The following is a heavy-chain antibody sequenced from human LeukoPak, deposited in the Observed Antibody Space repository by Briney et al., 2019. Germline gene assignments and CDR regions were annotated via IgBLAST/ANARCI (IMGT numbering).Heavy chain of an antibody. CDR1: GGSMSSGGYY. CDR2: IYYSGST. Sequence: SQTLSLTCTVSGGSMSSGGYYWSWIRQHPGKGLEWIGYIYYSGSTYYNPSLKSRVTISVDTSKNQFSLKLSSVTAADTAVYYCEGTAEGQYSIFDYWGQGTLVTVSS. J-gene: IGHJ4*02. CDR3: EGTAEGQYSIFDY. V-gene: IGHV4-31*03. D-gene: IGHD5-18*01.